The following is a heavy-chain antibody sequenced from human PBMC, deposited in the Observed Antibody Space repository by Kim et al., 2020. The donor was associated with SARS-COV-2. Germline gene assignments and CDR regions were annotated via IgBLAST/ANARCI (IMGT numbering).Heavy chain of an antibody. J-gene: IGHJ4*02. V-gene: IGHV3-48*03. CDR2: I. Sequence: ISDANSVQRRLTISRDNAKNSLYLQMNSLRAEDTAVYYCARGSTTVTFDLWGQGTLVTVSS. CDR3: ARGSTTVTFDL. D-gene: IGHD4-17*01.